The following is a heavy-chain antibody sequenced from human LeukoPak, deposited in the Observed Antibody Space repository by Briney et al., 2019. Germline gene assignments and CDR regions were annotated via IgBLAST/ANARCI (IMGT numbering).Heavy chain of an antibody. CDR2: IIPILGIA. V-gene: IGHV1-69*04. CDR1: GGTFSSYA. D-gene: IGHD3-10*01. J-gene: IGHJ4*02. Sequence: SVKVSCKASGGTFSSYAISWVRQAPGQGLEWMGRIIPILGIANDAQKFQGRVTITADKSTSTAYMELSSLRSDYCARNYGSGSRYDYWGQGTLVTVSS. CDR3: SGSRYDY.